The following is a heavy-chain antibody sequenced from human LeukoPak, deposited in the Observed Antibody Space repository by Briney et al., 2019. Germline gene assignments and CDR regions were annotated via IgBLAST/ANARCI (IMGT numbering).Heavy chain of an antibody. CDR1: GFTFSSYA. CDR2: IGGSGGST. Sequence: GSLRLSCAASGFTFSSYAMIWVRQARGEGLEWVSAIGGSGGSTYYADSVRGRHTISREIYKNTLYLHINSLRCEDTAVYLCAKGPLLDRALRLDPWGQGSLVTVYS. V-gene: IGHV3-23*01. J-gene: IGHJ5*02. CDR3: AKGPLLDRALRLDP.